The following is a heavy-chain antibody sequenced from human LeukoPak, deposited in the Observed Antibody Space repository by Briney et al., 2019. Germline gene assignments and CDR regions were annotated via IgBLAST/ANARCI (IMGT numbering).Heavy chain of an antibody. V-gene: IGHV3-23*01. J-gene: IGHJ4*02. CDR1: GFTFSSYA. D-gene: IGHD3-22*01. CDR2: ISGSGGST. Sequence: GGSLTLSCAASGFTFSSYAMSGVRQAPGKGLDWVSAISGSGGSTDYADSLKGRFTISRDNSKNTLYLQMNSLRAEDTAVYCCAKVQYRYYDSSGYYPVDKWGEGTLVTVSS. CDR3: AKVQYRYYDSSGYYPVDK.